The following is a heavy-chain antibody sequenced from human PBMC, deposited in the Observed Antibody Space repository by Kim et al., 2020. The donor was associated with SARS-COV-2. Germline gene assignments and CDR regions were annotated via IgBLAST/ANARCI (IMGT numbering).Heavy chain of an antibody. J-gene: IGHJ6*02. Sequence: SETLSLTCAVYGGSFSGYYWSWIRQPPGKGLEWIGEINHSGSTNYNPSLKSRVTISVDTSKNQFSLKLSSVTAADTAVYYCARDGWSSGWTNSVLYYYGMDVWGQGTTVTVSS. CDR2: INHSGST. CDR1: GGSFSGYY. V-gene: IGHV4-34*01. CDR3: ARDGWSSGWTNSVLYYYGMDV. D-gene: IGHD6-19*01.